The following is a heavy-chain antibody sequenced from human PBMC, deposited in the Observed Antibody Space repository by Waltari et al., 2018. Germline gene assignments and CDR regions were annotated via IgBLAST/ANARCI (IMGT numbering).Heavy chain of an antibody. CDR3: ARDSYNNGVKSSYYGLDV. CDR1: VFTFTRYG. CDR2: INQDGSET. J-gene: IGHJ6*02. D-gene: IGHD1-1*01. Sequence: EEQLVESGGGLVQPGGSLRLSCAAPVFTFTRYGMSWVRQAPGKGLEWVANINQDGSETYDVDSVKGRFTISRDNAKNSIVLQMNRLRAEDTAVYYCARDSYNNGVKSSYYGLDVWGQGTTVTVSS. V-gene: IGHV3-7*01.